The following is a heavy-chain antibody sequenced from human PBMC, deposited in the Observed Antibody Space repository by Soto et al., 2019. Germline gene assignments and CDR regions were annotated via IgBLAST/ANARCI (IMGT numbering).Heavy chain of an antibody. V-gene: IGHV4-4*02. CDR3: AKMVGATLVDH. D-gene: IGHD1-26*01. J-gene: IGHJ4*02. Sequence: QVQLQESGPGLVKPSGTLSVTCTVSGASISSTSSGDWWSWVRQAPGKGLEWIGEIHHSGSTNYNPSLKSRVTMSVDKSKNQFSLRLSSVTSADTAVYYCAKMVGATLVDHWGQATVVTVSS. CDR1: GASISSTSSGDW. CDR2: IHHSGST.